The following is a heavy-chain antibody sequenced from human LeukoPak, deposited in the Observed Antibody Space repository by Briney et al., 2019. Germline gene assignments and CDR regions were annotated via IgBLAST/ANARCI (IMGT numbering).Heavy chain of an antibody. CDR1: GGSISSYY. Sequence: SETLSLTCTVSGGSISSYYWSWIRQPPGKGLEWIGYIYYSGSTYYNPSLKSRVTISVDTSKNQFSLKLSSVTAADTAVYYCARDFDYGGNHRYFDYWGQGTLVTVSS. CDR3: ARDFDYGGNHRYFDY. CDR2: IYYSGST. D-gene: IGHD4-23*01. V-gene: IGHV4-59*06. J-gene: IGHJ4*02.